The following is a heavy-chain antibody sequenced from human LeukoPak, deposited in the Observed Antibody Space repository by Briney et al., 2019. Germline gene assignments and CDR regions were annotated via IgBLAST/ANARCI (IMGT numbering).Heavy chain of an antibody. D-gene: IGHD5-18*01. CDR3: ARVRYSYRPEMFYFDY. Sequence: SETLSLTCTVSGGSISSHSYCWGWIRQPPGKGLEWIGSIYYSGSTYYNPSLKSRVTISVDTSKDQFSLKLSSVTAADTAVYYSARVRYSYRPEMFYFDYWGQGTLVTVSS. CDR1: GGSISSHSYC. V-gene: IGHV4-39*01. J-gene: IGHJ4*02. CDR2: IYYSGST.